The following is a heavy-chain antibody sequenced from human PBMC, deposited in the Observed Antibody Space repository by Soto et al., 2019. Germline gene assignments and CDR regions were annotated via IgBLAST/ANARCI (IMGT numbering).Heavy chain of an antibody. J-gene: IGHJ4*02. CDR1: GDSITSSGYY. CDR3: ASGGHRRWYAC. V-gene: IGHV4-39*05. Sequence: PETPSLTCTVSGDSITSSGYYWGWIRQPPGKGLEWIGNAYYSGSTDYSPSLKSRVTISIDTSKNQFSLRLTSVTAADTAVYYCASGGHRRWYACWGQGPPVTVSA. CDR2: AYYSGST. D-gene: IGHD6-13*01.